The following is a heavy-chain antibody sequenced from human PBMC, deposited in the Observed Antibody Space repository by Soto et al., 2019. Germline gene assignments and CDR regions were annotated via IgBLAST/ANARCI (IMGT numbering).Heavy chain of an antibody. V-gene: IGHV3-23*01. J-gene: IGHJ4*02. Sequence: PGGSLRLSCAASGFTFSIYAMTWVRQAPGKGLEWVSTTGGSGRTTYYADSVKGRFTVSRDNSKNTLDLQMSSLRAEDTAVHYCATVHNTSRSFDYWGQGTLVTVSS. CDR2: TGGSGRTT. D-gene: IGHD1-20*01. CDR3: ATVHNTSRSFDY. CDR1: GFTFSIYA.